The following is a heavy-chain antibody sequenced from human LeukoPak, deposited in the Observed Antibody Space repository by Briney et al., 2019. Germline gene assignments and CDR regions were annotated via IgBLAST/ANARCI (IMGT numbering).Heavy chain of an antibody. V-gene: IGHV4-59*01. CDR2: ALYTGST. CDR1: GGSISSYF. Sequence: SETLSLTCSVSGGSISSYFWSWIRQAPGKGLEWVGYALYTGSTEYNPALKSRVTISLDTSNNQFSLRLSSVTAADTAVYYCARVNGYSYGIDYWGQGRLVTVSS. CDR3: ARVNGYSYGIDY. D-gene: IGHD5-18*01. J-gene: IGHJ4*02.